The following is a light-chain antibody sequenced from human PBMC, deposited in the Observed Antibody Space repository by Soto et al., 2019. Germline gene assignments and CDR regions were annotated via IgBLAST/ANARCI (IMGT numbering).Light chain of an antibody. Sequence: EIVMTQSPGTLSVSPGERATLSCRASQSVGSNLAWYQQKPGQAPRLLMYGASTRATGVPARFSGSGSGAEFTLTISSLQSEDFAVDYCQQYNNRPPWTLGQGTKVEIE. J-gene: IGKJ1*01. CDR2: GAS. CDR1: QSVGSN. V-gene: IGKV3-15*01. CDR3: QQYNNRPPWT.